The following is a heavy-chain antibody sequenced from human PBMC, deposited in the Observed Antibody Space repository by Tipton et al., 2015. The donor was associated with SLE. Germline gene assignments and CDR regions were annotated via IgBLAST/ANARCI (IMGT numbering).Heavy chain of an antibody. Sequence: QLVQSGVEVKKPGASVRDSCKASGYTFTTYGISWVRQAPGQGLEWMGWISTYNGNTNYAQKLQGRVTMSSDTSTSKAYMEPRSLRSDDSAIYYCARVRVYTAIGFYSFCGLGPLFTVSS. J-gene: IGHJ4*02. D-gene: IGHD5-18*01. CDR3: ARVRVYTAIGFYSF. V-gene: IGHV1-18*01. CDR1: GYTFTTYG. CDR2: ISTYNGNT.